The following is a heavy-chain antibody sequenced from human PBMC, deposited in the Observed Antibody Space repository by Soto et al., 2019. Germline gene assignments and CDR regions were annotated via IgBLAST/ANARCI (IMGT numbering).Heavy chain of an antibody. J-gene: IGHJ6*02. CDR2: ISASGGST. V-gene: IGHV3-23*04. D-gene: IGHD3-10*01. CDR3: AKDMRGSGSYYFYGMDV. Sequence: EVQLVESGGGLVQPGGSLRLSCAASGFTFSSYAMSWVRQAPGKGLEWVSTISASGGSTYHADSVKGRFTISRDNSKNSRDLQMHSLRDEDTAAYYCAKDMRGSGSYYFYGMDVWGQGTTVTVS. CDR1: GFTFSSYA.